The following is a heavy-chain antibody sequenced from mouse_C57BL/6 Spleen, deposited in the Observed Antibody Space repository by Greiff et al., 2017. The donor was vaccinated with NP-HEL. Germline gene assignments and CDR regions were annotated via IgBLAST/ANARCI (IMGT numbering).Heavy chain of an antibody. D-gene: IGHD1-1*01. CDR2: ISYDGSN. V-gene: IGHV3-6*01. J-gene: IGHJ1*03. CDR3: AVYYYGSSLWYFDV. Sequence: EVQVVESGPGLVKPSQSLSLTCSVTGYSITSGYYWNWIRQFPGNKLEWMGYISYDGSNNYNPSLKNRISITRDPSKNQFFLKLNSVTTEDTATYYCAVYYYGSSLWYFDVWGTGTTVTVSS. CDR1: GYSITSGYY.